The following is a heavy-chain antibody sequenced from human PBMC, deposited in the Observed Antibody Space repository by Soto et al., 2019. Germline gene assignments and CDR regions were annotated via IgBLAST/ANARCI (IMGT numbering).Heavy chain of an antibody. V-gene: IGHV1-69*01. CDR2: IMPKFGVE. D-gene: IGHD3-10*01. CDR3: ARGAGGMDV. Sequence: QVQLVQSGAEVKKPGSSVKVSCKASGGTFSSYAITWVRQAPGQGLEWMGGIMPKFGVENHAQKFQGRVRITAAESTSTAYMELSSLRSEDTAVYYCARGAGGMDVWGQGTTVTVSS. J-gene: IGHJ6*02. CDR1: GGTFSSYA.